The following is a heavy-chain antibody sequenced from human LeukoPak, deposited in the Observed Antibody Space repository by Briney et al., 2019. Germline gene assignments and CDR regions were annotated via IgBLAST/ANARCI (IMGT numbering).Heavy chain of an antibody. Sequence: PSETLSLTCTVSGGSISSSRYYWGWIRQPPGKGLEWIGSIYYSGSTYYNPSLKSRVTISVDTSKNQFSLKLSSVTAADTAVYYCARRYSGSYYRTYYFDYWGQGTLVTVSS. J-gene: IGHJ4*02. CDR3: ARRYSGSYYRTYYFDY. CDR1: GGSISSSRYY. V-gene: IGHV4-39*01. CDR2: IYYSGST. D-gene: IGHD1-26*01.